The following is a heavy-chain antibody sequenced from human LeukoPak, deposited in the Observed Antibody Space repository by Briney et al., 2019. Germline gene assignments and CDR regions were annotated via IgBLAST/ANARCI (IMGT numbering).Heavy chain of an antibody. D-gene: IGHD6-19*01. V-gene: IGHV1-18*01. J-gene: IGHJ4*02. Sequence: ASVKVSCKASGYTFTIYGISWVRQAPGQGLEWMGWTSAYNGNTNYAQKLQGRVNMTIDTSTSTAYMELRSLRSDDTAVYYCARGYSSGWQTPFDYWGQGTLVTVSS. CDR3: ARGYSSGWQTPFDY. CDR2: TSAYNGNT. CDR1: GYTFTIYG.